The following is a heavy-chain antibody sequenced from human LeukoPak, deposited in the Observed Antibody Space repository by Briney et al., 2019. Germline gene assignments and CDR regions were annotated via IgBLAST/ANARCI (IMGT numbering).Heavy chain of an antibody. Sequence: PGGSLRLSCAASGFTFNYYSMNWVRQAPGKGLEWVSSISGSGGSPYYAGSVKGRFTISRDNSKNTLYLQMNSLRAEDTAVYYCATPTTVTTDIWGQGTMVTVSS. CDR3: ATPTTVTTDI. CDR2: ISGSGGSP. V-gene: IGHV3-23*01. CDR1: GFTFNYYS. J-gene: IGHJ3*02. D-gene: IGHD4-17*01.